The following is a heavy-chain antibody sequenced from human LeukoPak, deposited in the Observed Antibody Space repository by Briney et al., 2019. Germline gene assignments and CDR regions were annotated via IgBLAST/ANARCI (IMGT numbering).Heavy chain of an antibody. J-gene: IGHJ5*02. D-gene: IGHD3-10*01. Sequence: PSETLSLTCTVSGGSISSSSYYWGWIRQPPGKGLEWIGSIYYSGSTYYNPSLKSRVTISVDTSKNQFSLKLSSVTAADTAVYYCAREPLWFGVRTNNWFDPWGQGTLVTVSS. CDR3: AREPLWFGVRTNNWFDP. CDR2: IYYSGST. CDR1: GGSISSSSYY. V-gene: IGHV4-39*02.